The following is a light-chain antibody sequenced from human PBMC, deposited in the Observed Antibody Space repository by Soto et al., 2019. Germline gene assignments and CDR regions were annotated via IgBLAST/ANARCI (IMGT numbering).Light chain of an antibody. CDR2: GNY. J-gene: IGLJ1*01. V-gene: IGLV1-40*01. Sequence: QSVLTQPPSVSGAPGQRVTISCTGSSSNIGATYDFHWYQHLPGTAPKLLIYGNYNRPSGVPDRFSGSKSGASASLAITGLQAEDEADYYCQSYDSSLSEYVFGTGTKVTVL. CDR3: QSYDSSLSEYV. CDR1: SSNIGATYD.